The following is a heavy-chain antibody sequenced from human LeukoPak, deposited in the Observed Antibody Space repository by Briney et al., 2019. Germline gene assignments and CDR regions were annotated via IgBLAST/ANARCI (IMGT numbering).Heavy chain of an antibody. CDR1: GFTVSSNY. CDR2: IYSGGST. D-gene: IGHD3-10*01. CDR3: SRDPPMVREVLGNWFDP. Sequence: GGSLRLSCAASGFTVSSNYMSWVRQAPGKGLEWVSVIYSGGSTYYADSVKGRFTISRDNSKNTLYLQMNSLRAEDTAVYYCSRDPPMVREVLGNWFDPWGQGTLVSVSS. J-gene: IGHJ5*02. V-gene: IGHV3-66*01.